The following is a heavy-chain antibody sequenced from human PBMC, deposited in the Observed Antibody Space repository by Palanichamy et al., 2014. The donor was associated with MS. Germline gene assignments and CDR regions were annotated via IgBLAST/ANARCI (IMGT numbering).Heavy chain of an antibody. D-gene: IGHD7-27*01. J-gene: IGHJ6*02. V-gene: IGHV6-1*01. CDR2: AYYRWKWYI. CDR3: ARVRTGRPPKYYFGLDF. CDR1: GDSVSSNTAA. Sequence: QVQLQQSGPRLVRPSQTLSVTCVVSGDSVSSNTAAWNWIRQSPSGGLEWLGRAYYRWKWYIEYAPSLKGRLVITADMSQNQFSLQVNSVTPEDTAVYYCARVRTGRPPKYYFGLDFWGPGTTVTVSS.